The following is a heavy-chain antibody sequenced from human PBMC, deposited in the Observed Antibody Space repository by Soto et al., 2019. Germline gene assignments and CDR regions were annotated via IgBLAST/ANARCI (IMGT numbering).Heavy chain of an antibody. CDR2: MNPNSGNT. V-gene: IGHV1-8*01. CDR3: ATKGYGDYDYYYYYMDV. CDR1: GYTFTSYD. D-gene: IGHD4-17*01. J-gene: IGHJ6*03. Sequence: ASVKVSCKASGYTFTSYDINWVRQATGQGLEWMGWMNPNSGNTGYAQKFQGRVTMTRNTSISTAYMELSSLRSEDTAVYYCATKGYGDYDYYYYYMDVWGKGTTVTVSS.